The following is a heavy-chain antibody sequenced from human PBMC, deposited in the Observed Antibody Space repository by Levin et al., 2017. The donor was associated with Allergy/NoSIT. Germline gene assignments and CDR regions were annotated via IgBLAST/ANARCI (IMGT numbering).Heavy chain of an antibody. Sequence: SETLSLTCAVYGGSFSGYYWSWIRQPPGKGLEWIGEINHSGSTNYNPSLKSRVTISVDTSKNQFSLKLSSVTAADTAVYYCARGALVWYGSGSYYNYWGQGTLVTVSS. CDR1: GGSFSGYY. CDR2: INHSGST. J-gene: IGHJ4*02. D-gene: IGHD3-10*01. CDR3: ARGALVWYGSGSYYNY. V-gene: IGHV4-34*01.